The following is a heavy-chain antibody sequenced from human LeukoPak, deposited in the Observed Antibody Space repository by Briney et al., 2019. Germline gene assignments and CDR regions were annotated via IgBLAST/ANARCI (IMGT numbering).Heavy chain of an antibody. D-gene: IGHD4-17*01. J-gene: IGHJ6*04. V-gene: IGHV3-21*01. CDR3: ARDPDPHDYGDYEEGFWYYYAMDV. CDR2: ITSSSSY. CDR1: GFTLSTYS. Sequence: PGGSLRLSCAASGFTLSTYSMNWVRQAPGKGLEWVSSITSSSSYYAGSVKGRFTISRDNAKNSLFLQMNSLRAEDTAVYFCARDPDPHDYGDYEEGFWYYYAMDVWGKGATVTVSS.